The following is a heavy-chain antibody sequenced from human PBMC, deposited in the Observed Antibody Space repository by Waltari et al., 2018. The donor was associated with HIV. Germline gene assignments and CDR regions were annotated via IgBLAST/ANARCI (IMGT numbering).Heavy chain of an antibody. Sequence: EVQLVESGGGLVQPGGSLRLSCAASGFAFSSYWVSWVRQAPGKELARMSNRGQDGSNKYYGDSGKGRFTISRDKGKKSLYLQMTSLRAEDAAVYYCASEGYSSGWSRDYWGQGTLVTVSS. CDR3: ASEGYSSGWSRDY. J-gene: IGHJ4*02. V-gene: IGHV3-7*01. CDR2: RGQDGSNK. CDR1: GFAFSSYW. D-gene: IGHD6-19*01.